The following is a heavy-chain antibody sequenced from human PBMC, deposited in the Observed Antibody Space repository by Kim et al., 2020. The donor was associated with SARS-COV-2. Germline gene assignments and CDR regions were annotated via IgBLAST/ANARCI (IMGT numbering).Heavy chain of an antibody. V-gene: IGHV4-39*07. J-gene: IGHJ5*02. D-gene: IGHD3-22*01. CDR3: ARDPGYYYDSSGYYH. Sequence: PSLKSRVTISVDTSKNQFSLKLSSVTAADTAVYYCARDPGYYYDSSGYYHWGQGTLVTVSS.